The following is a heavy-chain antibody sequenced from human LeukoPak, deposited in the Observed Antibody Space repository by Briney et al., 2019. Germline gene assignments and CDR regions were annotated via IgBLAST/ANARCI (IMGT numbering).Heavy chain of an antibody. J-gene: IGHJ4*02. V-gene: IGHV4-34*01. CDR2: INHSGST. Sequence: SETLSLTCAVYGGSFSGYYWSWIRQPPGKGLEWIGEINHSGSTNYNPSLKSRVTISVGTSKNQFSLKLSSVTAADTAVYYCALMVRGTTPGTDYWGQGTLVTVSS. CDR3: ALMVRGTTPGTDY. CDR1: GGSFSGYY. D-gene: IGHD3-10*01.